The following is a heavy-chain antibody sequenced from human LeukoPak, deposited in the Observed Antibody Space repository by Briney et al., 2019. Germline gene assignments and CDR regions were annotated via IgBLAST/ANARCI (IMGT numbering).Heavy chain of an antibody. CDR2: IYYSGST. CDR3: ARGDGSFFSPFDP. CDR1: GGSISSYY. J-gene: IGHJ5*02. Sequence: PSETLSLTCTVSGGSISSYYWSWIRQPPGKGLEWIRYIYYSGSTNYNPSLKSRVTISVDTSKNQFSLKLSSVTAADTAVYYCARGDGSFFSPFDPWGQGTLVTVSS. D-gene: IGHD3-10*01. V-gene: IGHV4-59*01.